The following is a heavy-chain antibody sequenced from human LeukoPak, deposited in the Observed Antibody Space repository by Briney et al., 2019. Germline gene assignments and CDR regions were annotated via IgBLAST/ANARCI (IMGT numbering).Heavy chain of an antibody. V-gene: IGHV3-7*01. Sequence: GGSLRLSCAASGFTFNSYSMNWVRQAPGKGLEWVANIKADGSENHYVGSVKGRFTISRDNTKNSLYLQMNSLRAEDTAVYYCAELGITMIGGVWGKGTTVTISS. D-gene: IGHD3-10*02. CDR2: IKADGSEN. CDR3: AELGITMIGGV. CDR1: GFTFNSYS. J-gene: IGHJ6*04.